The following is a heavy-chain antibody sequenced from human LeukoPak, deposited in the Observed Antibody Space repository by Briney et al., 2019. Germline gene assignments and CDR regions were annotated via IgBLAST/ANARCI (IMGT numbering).Heavy chain of an antibody. V-gene: IGHV3-23*01. D-gene: IGHD5-18*01. CDR3: PKDHRGYTYELDY. J-gene: IGHJ4*02. CDR1: GFRFSNYA. CDR2: VSGRGTSI. Sequence: GGSLRLSCAASGFRFSNYAINWVRQAPGKGLEWVSVVSGRGTSIYYADSVKGRFTISRDNCKNTLYLQMNSLRAEDTAVYYCPKDHRGYTYELDYWGQGTLVTVSS.